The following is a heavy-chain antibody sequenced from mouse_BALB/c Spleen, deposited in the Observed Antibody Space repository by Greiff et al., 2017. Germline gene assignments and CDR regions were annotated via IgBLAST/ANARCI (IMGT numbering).Heavy chain of an antibody. D-gene: IGHD2-4*01. CDR3: ARDPSMITTRQAWFAY. J-gene: IGHJ3*01. CDR2: ISSGGST. CDR1: GFTFSSYA. V-gene: IGHV5-6-5*01. Sequence: EVKLMESGGGLVKPGGSLKLSCAASGFTFSSYAMSWVRQTPEKRLEWVASISSGGSTYYPDSVKGRFTISRDNARNILYLQMSSLRSEDTAMYYCARDPSMITTRQAWFAYWGQGTLVTVSA.